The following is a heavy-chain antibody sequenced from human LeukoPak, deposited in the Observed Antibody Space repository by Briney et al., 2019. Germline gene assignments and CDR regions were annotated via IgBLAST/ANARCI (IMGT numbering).Heavy chain of an antibody. CDR2: INHSGST. D-gene: IGHD3-10*01. V-gene: IGHV4-34*01. CDR1: GGSFSGYY. Sequence: SSETLSLTCAVYGGSFSGYYWSWIRQPPGKGLEWIGEINHSGSTNYNPSLKSRVTISVDTSRNQFSLKLSSVTAADTAVYFCARLSPWEFTYYYYYMDVWGKGTTVTVSS. CDR3: ARLSPWEFTYYYYYMDV. J-gene: IGHJ6*03.